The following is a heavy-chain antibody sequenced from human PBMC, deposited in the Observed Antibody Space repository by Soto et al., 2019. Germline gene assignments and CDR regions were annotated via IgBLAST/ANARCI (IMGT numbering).Heavy chain of an antibody. CDR3: ARDRGGVSSSWYGSNWFDP. V-gene: IGHV1-3*01. CDR1: GYTFTSYA. J-gene: IGHJ5*02. D-gene: IGHD6-13*01. Sequence: ASVTVSYTASGYTFTSYAMHWVRQAPGQRLEWMGWINAGNGNTKYSQKFQGRVTITRDTSASTAYMELSSLRSEDTAVYYCARDRGGVSSSWYGSNWFDPWGQGTLVTVSS. CDR2: INAGNGNT.